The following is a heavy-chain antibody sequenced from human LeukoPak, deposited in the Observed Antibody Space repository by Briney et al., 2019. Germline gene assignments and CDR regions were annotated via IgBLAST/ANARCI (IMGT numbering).Heavy chain of an antibody. CDR1: GFTFSGFS. D-gene: IGHD2/OR15-2a*01. Sequence: GGSLRLSCAASGFTFSGFSMHWIREAPGRGLEYVSAINGNGDKTFYTDSVRGRFTIFRDNSKNTLFLQMGSLRGEDTALYFCARIGMENFYDLWGQGTLVTVSS. CDR2: INGNGDKT. V-gene: IGHV3-64*02. CDR3: ARIGMENFYDL. J-gene: IGHJ5*02.